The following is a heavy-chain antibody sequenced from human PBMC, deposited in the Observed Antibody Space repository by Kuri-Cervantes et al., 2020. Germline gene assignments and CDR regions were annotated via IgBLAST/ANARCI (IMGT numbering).Heavy chain of an antibody. J-gene: IGHJ4*02. CDR2: ISYDGSNK. CDR3: ARMFPTAFCGGDCYFDF. V-gene: IGHV3-30*03. CDR1: GFTFSSYG. Sequence: GESLKISCAASGFTFSSYGMHWVRQAPGKGLEWVAVISYDGSNKYYADSVKGRFTISRDNSKNTLYLQMNSLRAEDTALYYCARMFPTAFCGGDCYFDFWGQGTLVTVS. D-gene: IGHD2-21*02.